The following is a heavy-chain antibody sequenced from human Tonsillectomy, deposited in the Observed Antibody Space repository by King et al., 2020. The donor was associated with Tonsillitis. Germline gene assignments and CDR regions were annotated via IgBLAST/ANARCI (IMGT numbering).Heavy chain of an antibody. CDR1: GFTFSSYA. CDR3: AKGEATKTGYHAPSDY. CDR2: ISGSGGST. D-gene: IGHD3-16*01. V-gene: IGHV3-23*04. Sequence: VQLVESGGDLVQPGGSLRLSCAASGFTFSSYAMSWVRQAPGKGLEWVSAISGSGGSTYYADSVKGRFTISRDNSKNTLYLQMNSLRAEDTAVYYWAKGEATKTGYHAPSDYWGQRTLLTVST. J-gene: IGHJ4*02.